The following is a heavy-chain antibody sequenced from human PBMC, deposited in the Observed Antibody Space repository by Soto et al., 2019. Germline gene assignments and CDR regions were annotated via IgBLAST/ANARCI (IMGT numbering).Heavy chain of an antibody. CDR3: ARDLVDTAMSSFDY. D-gene: IGHD5-18*01. Sequence: PGGSLRLSCAASGFTFSSYGMHWVRQAPGKGLEWVAVIWYDGSNKYYADSVKGRFNISRDNSKNTLYLQMNSLRAEDTAVYYCARDLVDTAMSSFDYWGQGTLVTVSS. CDR2: IWYDGSNK. CDR1: GFTFSSYG. J-gene: IGHJ4*02. V-gene: IGHV3-33*01.